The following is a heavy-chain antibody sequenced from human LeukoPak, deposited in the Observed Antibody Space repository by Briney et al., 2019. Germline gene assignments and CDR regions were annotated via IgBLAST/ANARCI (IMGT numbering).Heavy chain of an antibody. J-gene: IGHJ3*02. V-gene: IGHV1-2*02. D-gene: IGHD1-26*01. CDR3: ARGSYSPDDAFDI. Sequence: GWINPNSGGTNYAQKLQGRVTMTRDTSISTAYMELSRLRSDDTAVYYCARGSYSPDDAFDIWGQGTMVTVSS. CDR2: INPNSGGT.